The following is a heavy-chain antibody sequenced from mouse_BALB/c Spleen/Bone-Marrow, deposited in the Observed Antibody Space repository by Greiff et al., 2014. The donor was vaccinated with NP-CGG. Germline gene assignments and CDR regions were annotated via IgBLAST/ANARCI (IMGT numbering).Heavy chain of an antibody. D-gene: IGHD2-4*01. J-gene: IGHJ3*01. CDR1: GFTFRDYY. Sequence: EVQLKESGGGLVQPGGSLKLSCATSGFTFRDYYMYWVRQTPEKRLEWVAYISNGGGSTYYPDTVKGRFTISRDNAKNTLYLQMSRLKSEDTAMYYCARHNYDETWFAYWGQGTLVTVSA. V-gene: IGHV5-12*02. CDR2: ISNGGGST. CDR3: ARHNYDETWFAY.